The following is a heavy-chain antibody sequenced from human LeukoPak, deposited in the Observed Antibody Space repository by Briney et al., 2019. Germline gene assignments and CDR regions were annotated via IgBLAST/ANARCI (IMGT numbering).Heavy chain of an antibody. D-gene: IGHD2-2*01. CDR1: GFTVSSNY. CDR2: IYSSGST. CDR3: ARELGYCSSTSCLPYNWFDP. Sequence: GGSLRLSCAASGFTVSSNYMSWVRQAPGQGLEWVSVIYSSGSTYYAGSVKGRFTISRDNSKNTLYLQMNSLRAEDTAVYYCARELGYCSSTSCLPYNWFDPWGQGTLVTVSS. V-gene: IGHV3-66*03. J-gene: IGHJ5*02.